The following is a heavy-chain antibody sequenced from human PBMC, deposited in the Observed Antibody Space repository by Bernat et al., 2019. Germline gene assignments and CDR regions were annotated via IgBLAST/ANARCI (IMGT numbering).Heavy chain of an antibody. Sequence: VQLVESGGGLVKPGGSLRLSCAASGFTFNNYAMSWVRQAPGKGLEWVSGMSGTGGSTYYADSVKGRFTISWDNSKNTLYLQMNSLRADDTAVYYCAKGWRPGIAAVYFGSWGQGTLVTVSS. D-gene: IGHD6-13*01. V-gene: IGHV3-23*04. CDR2: MSGTGGST. CDR1: GFTFNNYA. CDR3: AKGWRPGIAAVYFGS. J-gene: IGHJ4*02.